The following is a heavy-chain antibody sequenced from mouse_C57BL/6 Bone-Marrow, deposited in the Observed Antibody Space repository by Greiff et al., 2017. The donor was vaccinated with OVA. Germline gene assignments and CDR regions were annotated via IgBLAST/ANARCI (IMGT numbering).Heavy chain of an antibody. CDR2: INYDGSST. Sequence: DVHLVESEGGLVQPGSSMKLSCTASGFTFSDYYMAWVRQVPEKGLEWVANINYDGSSTYYLDSLKSRFIISRDNAKNILYLQMSSLKSEDTATYYCARDLYYGSHWYFDVWGTGTTVTVSS. D-gene: IGHD1-1*01. CDR1: GFTFSDYY. V-gene: IGHV5-16*01. J-gene: IGHJ1*03. CDR3: ARDLYYGSHWYFDV.